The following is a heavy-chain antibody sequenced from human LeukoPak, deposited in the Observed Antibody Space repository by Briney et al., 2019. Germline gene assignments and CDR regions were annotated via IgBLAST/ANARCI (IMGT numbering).Heavy chain of an antibody. J-gene: IGHJ4*02. V-gene: IGHV4-39*01. CDR1: GGSISSSSYY. D-gene: IGHD3-3*01. CDR2: IYYSGST. CDR3: ARQRASGSASNLRVAQIDS. Sequence: PSETLSLTCTVSGGSISSSSYYWGWIRQPPARGLEWIGRIYYSGSTYYNPSSKSRPTISVDTSKNQISLKLSSVTAADSALYFCARQRASGSASNLRVAQIDSWGQGTLVTVSS.